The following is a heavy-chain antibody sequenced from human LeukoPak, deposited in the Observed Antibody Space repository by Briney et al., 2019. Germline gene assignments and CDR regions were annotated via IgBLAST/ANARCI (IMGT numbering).Heavy chain of an antibody. J-gene: IGHJ4*02. Sequence: AGGSLRLSCAASGFTSDDYGMGSGRQAPGKGLEWVSGVNWHGGSTGYADSVKGRFPISRDHAKNSLYLQMNSLRAEDTALYYCARLTIFGADDPRVGLDYWGQGTLVTVSS. CDR1: GFTSDDYG. CDR2: VNWHGGST. V-gene: IGHV3-20*04. D-gene: IGHD3-3*01. CDR3: ARLTIFGADDPRVGLDY.